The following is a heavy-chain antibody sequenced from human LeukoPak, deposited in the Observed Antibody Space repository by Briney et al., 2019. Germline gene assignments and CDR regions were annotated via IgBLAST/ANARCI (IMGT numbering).Heavy chain of an antibody. CDR2: ISAYNGNT. J-gene: IGHJ5*02. CDR3: ARDPWPRVRHILYCSSTSCYTNWFDP. Sequence: PWASVKVSCKASGYTFTSYGISWVRQAPGQGLEWMGWISAYNGNTNYAQKLQGRVTMTTDTSTSTAYMELRSLRSDDTAVYYCARDPWPRVRHILYCSSTSCYTNWFDPWGQGTLVTVSS. D-gene: IGHD2-2*02. CDR1: GYTFTSYG. V-gene: IGHV1-18*01.